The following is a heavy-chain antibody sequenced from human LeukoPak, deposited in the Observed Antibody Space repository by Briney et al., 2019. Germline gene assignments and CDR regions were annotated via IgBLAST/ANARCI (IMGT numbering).Heavy chain of an antibody. J-gene: IGHJ4*02. D-gene: IGHD5-12*01. Sequence: ASVKVSCKASGYTFTSYYMHWVRQAPGQGLEWMGIINPSGGSTSYAQKFQGRVTMTKNTSISTAYMELSSLRSEDTAVYYCARIVATGWGQGTLVTVSS. V-gene: IGHV1-46*01. CDR2: INPSGGST. CDR1: GYTFTSYY. CDR3: ARIVATG.